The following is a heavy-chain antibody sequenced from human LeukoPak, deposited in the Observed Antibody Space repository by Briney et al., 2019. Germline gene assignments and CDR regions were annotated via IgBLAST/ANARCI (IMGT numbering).Heavy chain of an antibody. CDR1: GFTVSNNY. CDR3: ARDSQPYDSSGYYSQFDP. CDR2: IYSGGST. D-gene: IGHD3-22*01. J-gene: IGHJ5*02. V-gene: IGHV3-66*01. Sequence: GGSLRLSCAASGFTVSNNYMRWVRQAPGKGLEWVSLIYSGGSTYYADSVKGRFIISRDNSKNTLYLQMNSLRAEDTAVYYCARDSQPYDSSGYYSQFDPWGQGTLVTVSS.